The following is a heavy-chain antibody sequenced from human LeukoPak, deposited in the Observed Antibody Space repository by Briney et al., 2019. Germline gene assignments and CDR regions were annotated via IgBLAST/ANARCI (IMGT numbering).Heavy chain of an antibody. V-gene: IGHV4-34*01. CDR3: AREKDTAMVRVVDY. J-gene: IGHJ4*02. Sequence: SETLSLTCAVYGGSFSGYYWSWIRQPPGKGLEWIGEINHSGSTNYNPSLKSRVTISVDTSKNQFSLKPSSVTAADTAVYYCAREKDTAMVRVVDYWGQGTLVTVSS. CDR1: GGSFSGYY. CDR2: INHSGST. D-gene: IGHD5-18*01.